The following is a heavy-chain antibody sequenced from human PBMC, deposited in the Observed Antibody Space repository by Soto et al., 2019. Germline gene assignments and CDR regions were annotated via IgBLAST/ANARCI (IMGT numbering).Heavy chain of an antibody. CDR2: ISYDGNKK. J-gene: IGHJ5*01. CDR1: GFTLSSYS. V-gene: IGHV3-30-3*01. Sequence: GGSLSLSCTASGFTLSSYSRHWVRQAPGKGLEWVALISYDGNKKFYEDSVKGRFNISRDTSKNMLYLQMNSLIAEDTAVYYCARSVAGAALDSWGHGTRVTFS. D-gene: IGHD6-19*01. CDR3: ARSVAGAALDS.